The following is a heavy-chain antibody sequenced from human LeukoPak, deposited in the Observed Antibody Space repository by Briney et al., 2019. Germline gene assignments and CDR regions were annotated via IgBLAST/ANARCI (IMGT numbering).Heavy chain of an antibody. V-gene: IGHV3-30*18. CDR2: ISYDESDK. D-gene: IGHD2-15*01. CDR3: AKGVVAATNAAYYGMDV. CDR1: GFTFSNYG. Sequence: GGSLRLSCAASGFTFSNYGMHWVRQAPGKGLEWVAVISYDESDKYYADSVKGRFTISRDNSKNTLYLQMNSLRPEDTAVYYCAKGVVAATNAAYYGMDVWGQGTTVTVCS. J-gene: IGHJ6*02.